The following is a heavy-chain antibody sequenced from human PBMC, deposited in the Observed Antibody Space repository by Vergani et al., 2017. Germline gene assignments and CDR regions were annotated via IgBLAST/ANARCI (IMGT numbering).Heavy chain of an antibody. CDR1: GFTFSSYW. CDR2: IKQDGSEK. D-gene: IGHD2-15*01. V-gene: IGHV3-7*01. J-gene: IGHJ4*02. CDR3: ARGPRPECSSGRCGCFDY. Sequence: EVQLVESGGGLVQPGGSLRLSCAASGFTFSSYWMSWVRQAPGKGLEWVANIKQDGSEKYYVDSVKGRFTISRDNAKNSLYLQMNSLRGEDTAVYYCARGPRPECSSGRCGCFDYWGQGTLVTVSS.